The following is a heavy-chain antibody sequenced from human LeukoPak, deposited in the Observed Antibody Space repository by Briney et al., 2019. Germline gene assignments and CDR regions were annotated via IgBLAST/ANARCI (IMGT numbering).Heavy chain of an antibody. Sequence: GGSLRLSCTGSGFNFDDYAMHWVRQAPGQGLEWVSGIFWDSGTIMYADSVKGRFTVPRDNAKNSLYLQMNSLRSEDTAFYFCTKEIKKWLGAFDCWGQGTLVTVSS. CDR2: IFWDSGTI. J-gene: IGHJ4*02. V-gene: IGHV3-9*01. CDR1: GFNFDDYA. D-gene: IGHD6-19*01. CDR3: TKEIKKWLGAFDC.